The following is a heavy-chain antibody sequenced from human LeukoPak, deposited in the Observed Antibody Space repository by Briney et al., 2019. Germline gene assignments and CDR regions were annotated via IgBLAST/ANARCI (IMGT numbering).Heavy chain of an antibody. CDR1: GFTVSSNY. J-gene: IGHJ3*02. Sequence: GGSLRLSCAASGFTVSSNYMSWVRQAPGKGLEWVSVIYSGGSTYYADSLKGRFTISRDNSKNTLYLQMNSLRAEDTAVYYCARDFGGQLDAFDIWGQGTMVTVSS. CDR2: IYSGGST. D-gene: IGHD5-18*01. V-gene: IGHV3-53*01. CDR3: ARDFGGQLDAFDI.